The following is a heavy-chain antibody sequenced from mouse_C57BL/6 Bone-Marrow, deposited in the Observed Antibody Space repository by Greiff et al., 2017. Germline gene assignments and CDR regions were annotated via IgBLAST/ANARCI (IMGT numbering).Heavy chain of an antibody. V-gene: IGHV5-2*01. Sequence: EVKLVESGGGLVQPGESLKLSCESNEYEIPSHDMSWVRKTPEKRLELVAAINSEGGGTYYPDTMERRFIISIDNTKKTLYLQMISLRSEDTASYYCARHEDSSGAMDYWGQGTSVTVSS. D-gene: IGHD3-2*02. CDR3: ARHEDSSGAMDY. J-gene: IGHJ4*01. CDR1: EYEIPSHD. CDR2: INSEGGGT.